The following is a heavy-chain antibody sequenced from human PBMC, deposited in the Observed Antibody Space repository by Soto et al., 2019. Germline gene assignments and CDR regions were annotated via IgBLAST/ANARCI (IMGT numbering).Heavy chain of an antibody. J-gene: IGHJ6*02. D-gene: IGHD3-10*01. V-gene: IGHV1-18*04. CDR2: ISAYNGNT. CDR3: ARSSARGPHGTDDKGMDV. Sequence: ASVKVSCKASGYIFTNYGINGVRQAPGQGLEWMGWISAYNGNTNFAQTVQGRLTMTTDTSTATSYMELRSLTYDDTAVYFCARSSARGPHGTDDKGMDVWGQGTTFTVCS. CDR1: GYIFTNYG.